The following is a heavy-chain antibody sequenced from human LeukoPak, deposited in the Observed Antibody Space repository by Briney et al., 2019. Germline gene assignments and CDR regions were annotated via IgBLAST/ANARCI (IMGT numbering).Heavy chain of an antibody. V-gene: IGHV3-23*01. Sequence: GGSLRLSCAASGFTFSSYAMSWVRQAPGKGLEWVSAISGSGGSTYYADSVKGRFTISRDNSKNTLYLQMNSLRAEDTAVYYCARSTVSTPYYFDYWGQGTLVTVSS. CDR1: GFTFSSYA. D-gene: IGHD4-17*01. J-gene: IGHJ4*02. CDR3: ARSTVSTPYYFDY. CDR2: ISGSGGST.